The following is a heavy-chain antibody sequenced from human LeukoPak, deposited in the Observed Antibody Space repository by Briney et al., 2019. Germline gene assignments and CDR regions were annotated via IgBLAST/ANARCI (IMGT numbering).Heavy chain of an antibody. CDR1: GLAFSAYK. CDR3: VVGGSPGY. CDR2: ISTDGYTT. V-gene: IGHV3-74*01. J-gene: IGHJ4*02. D-gene: IGHD2-15*01. Sequence: GGSMRLSCAASGLAFSAYKMHWVRQAPRKGLVWVSRISTDGYTTDYADFVQGRFTASRDNTKNTWSLEINSLRAEHTAVYYCVVGGSPGYWGQGTLVNVSS.